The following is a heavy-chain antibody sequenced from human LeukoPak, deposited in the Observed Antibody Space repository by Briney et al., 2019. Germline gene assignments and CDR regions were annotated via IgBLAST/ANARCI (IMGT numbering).Heavy chain of an antibody. J-gene: IGHJ4*02. D-gene: IGHD1-1*01. CDR2: ISYDGSNK. Sequence: GGSLRLSCAASGFTFSSYGMHWVGQAPGKGLEWVAVISYDGSNKYYADSVKGRFTISRDNSKNTLYLQMNSLRAEDTAVYYCAKTGGHSGGDYWGQGTLVTVSS. CDR1: GFTFSSYG. CDR3: AKTGGHSGGDY. V-gene: IGHV3-30*18.